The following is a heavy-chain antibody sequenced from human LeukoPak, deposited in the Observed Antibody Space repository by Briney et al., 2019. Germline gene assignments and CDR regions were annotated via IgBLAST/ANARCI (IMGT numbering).Heavy chain of an antibody. D-gene: IGHD3-16*01. Sequence: GGSLRLSCAASGFKFGDFWMAWVRQTPGKGLEWVADIKEDGSEKYYVDSVKGRFTISRDSNKNSLYLQMNSLRGDDTAVYFCVRDSRPGGAMGLYHNFDHWGLGTLVTVSS. CDR2: IKEDGSEK. J-gene: IGHJ4*02. V-gene: IGHV3-7*01. CDR1: GFKFGDFW. CDR3: VRDSRPGGAMGLYHNFDH.